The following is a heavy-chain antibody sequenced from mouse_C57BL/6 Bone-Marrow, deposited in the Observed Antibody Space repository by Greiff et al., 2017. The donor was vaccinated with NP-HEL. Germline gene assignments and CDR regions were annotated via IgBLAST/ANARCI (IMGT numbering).Heavy chain of an antibody. CDR1: GYAFSSYW. Sequence: VQLQQSGAELVKPGASVKISCKASGYAFSSYWMNWVKQRPGKGLEWIGQIYPGDGDTNYNGQFKGQATLTADQSSSTAYMQLSSLTSEDSAVYFCARSRYYGSGPHFDYWGQGTTLTVSS. J-gene: IGHJ2*01. D-gene: IGHD1-1*01. V-gene: IGHV1-80*01. CDR3: ARSRYYGSGPHFDY. CDR2: IYPGDGDT.